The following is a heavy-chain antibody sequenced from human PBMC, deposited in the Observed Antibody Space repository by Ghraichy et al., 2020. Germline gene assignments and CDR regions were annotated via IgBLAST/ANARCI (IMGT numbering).Heavy chain of an antibody. D-gene: IGHD2-21*01. CDR3: ARCGPPFSHPINGMDV. J-gene: IGHJ6*02. CDR1: GFTFSDYY. V-gene: IGHV3-11*01. Sequence: GESLNISCAASGFTFSDYYMSWIRQAPGKGLEWVSYISSSGSTIYYADSVKGRFTISRDNAKNSLYLQMNSLRAEDTAVYYCARCGPPFSHPINGMDVWGQGTTVTVSS. CDR2: ISSSGSTI.